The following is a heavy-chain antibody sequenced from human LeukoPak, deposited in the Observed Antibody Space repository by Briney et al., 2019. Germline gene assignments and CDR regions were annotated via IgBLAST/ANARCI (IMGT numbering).Heavy chain of an antibody. J-gene: IGHJ4*02. CDR2: IWYDGNNK. Sequence: GGSLRLSCAASGFTFSSYGMHWVRQAPGKGLEWVALIWYDGNNKYYADSVKGRFTISRDNAKNTLYLQMNSLRAEDTAVYYCARAKYSSSFDYWGQGTLVTVSS. CDR1: GFTFSSYG. V-gene: IGHV3-33*01. D-gene: IGHD6-6*01. CDR3: ARAKYSSSFDY.